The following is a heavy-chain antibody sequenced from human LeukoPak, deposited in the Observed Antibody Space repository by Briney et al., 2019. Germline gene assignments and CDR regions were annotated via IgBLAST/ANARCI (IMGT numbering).Heavy chain of an antibody. CDR3: ARDGDYYDDSGSPRDAFDI. D-gene: IGHD3-22*01. J-gene: IGHJ3*02. Sequence: GGSLRLSCAVSGFTVSNNYMSWVRQAPGEGLEWGSDLYSGGNTFYADSVKGRFTISRDDSKNTLYLQMNNLRAEDTAVYYCARDGDYYDDSGSPRDAFDIWGHGTMVTVSS. CDR2: LYSGGNT. V-gene: IGHV3-66*01. CDR1: GFTVSNNY.